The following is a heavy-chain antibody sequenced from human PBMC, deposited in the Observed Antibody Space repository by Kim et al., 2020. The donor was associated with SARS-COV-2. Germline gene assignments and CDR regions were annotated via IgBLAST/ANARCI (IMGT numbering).Heavy chain of an antibody. Sequence: SVKVSCKASGGPFSNHVISWVRQAPGQGLEWVGDIVPVFTTTYYAPKFQGRVTLTADESTNTAFLELSSLTSEDPALYFCAREVGYTYGHGGYFGSWGQ. CDR1: GGPFSNHV. V-gene: IGHV1-69*13. D-gene: IGHD2-8*02. CDR3: AREVGYTYGHGGYFGS. CDR2: IVPVFTTT. J-gene: IGHJ4*02.